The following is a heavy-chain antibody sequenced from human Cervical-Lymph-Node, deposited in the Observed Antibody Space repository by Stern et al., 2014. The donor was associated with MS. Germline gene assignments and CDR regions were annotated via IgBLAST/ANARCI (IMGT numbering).Heavy chain of an antibody. CDR3: ARDLGVGATVS. Sequence: QDQLVQSGAEVKKPGSSVKVSCKASGGTFSTSGISWVRQAPGQGLEWMGGIIPILGPTNYARNFHGRLTITADTSTTTAYMALSSLRSEDTAIYYCARDLGVGATVSWCQGTVVTFSS. D-gene: IGHD1-26*01. CDR1: GGTFSTSG. CDR2: IIPILGPT. J-gene: IGHJ5*02. V-gene: IGHV1-69*14.